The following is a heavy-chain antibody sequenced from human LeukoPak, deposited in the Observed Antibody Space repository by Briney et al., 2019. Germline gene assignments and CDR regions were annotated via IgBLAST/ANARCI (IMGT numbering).Heavy chain of an antibody. V-gene: IGHV3-21*03. D-gene: IGHD3-22*01. CDR1: GFTFSSYT. CDR2: ISSSISYV. CDR3: ARYRSSGSNDY. J-gene: IGHJ4*02. Sequence: VGSLRLSCADSGFTFSSYTIYWVRQAPGEGLGWGSSISSSISYVYYADSVNGRFTSSTDNTKNSLYLQMNRLRAVGTAANYYARYRSSGSNDYYGQGTLIMVSS.